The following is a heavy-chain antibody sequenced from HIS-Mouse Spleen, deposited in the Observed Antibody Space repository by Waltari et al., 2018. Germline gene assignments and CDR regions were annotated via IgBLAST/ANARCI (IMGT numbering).Heavy chain of an antibody. CDR2: IYYSGRT. CDR1: GGSISSSSYY. J-gene: IGHJ2*01. D-gene: IGHD6-13*01. Sequence: QLQLQESGPGLVKPSETLSLTCTVSGGSISSSSYYWGWIRQPPGTGLEWIGSIYYSGRTSSNPSLKSRVTISVDTSKNQFSLKLSSVTAADTAVYYCAREIPYSSSWYDWYFDLWGRGTLVTVSS. V-gene: IGHV4-39*07. CDR3: AREIPYSSSWYDWYFDL.